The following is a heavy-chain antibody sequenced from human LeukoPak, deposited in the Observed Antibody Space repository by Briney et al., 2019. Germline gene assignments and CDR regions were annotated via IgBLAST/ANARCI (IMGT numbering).Heavy chain of an antibody. CDR3: ARDSGYCSGGRCHHRRFDF. J-gene: IGHJ4*02. Sequence: SQTLSLTCTVSGGSISSGDYYWSWIRQPPGKGLEWIGYIYDSGSTNYNPSLKGRVTISVDTSKNQFSLKLSSVTAAGTAVYYCARDSGYCSGGRCHHRRFDFCGQGTLVTVSS. CDR1: GGSISSGDYY. V-gene: IGHV4-61*08. D-gene: IGHD2-15*01. CDR2: IYDSGST.